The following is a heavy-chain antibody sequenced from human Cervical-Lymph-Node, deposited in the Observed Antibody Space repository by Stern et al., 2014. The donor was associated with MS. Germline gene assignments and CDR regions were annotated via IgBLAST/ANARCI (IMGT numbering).Heavy chain of an antibody. Sequence: VQLVQSGGGVVQPGRSLRLSCVASGFTLSNYGMHWVRQAPGKGLEWVALISYDGSNKYYADSVKGRFTISRDNTKNTLYLQMNSLRTEDTAVYYCAKAITTAGTGIDYWGQGTLVTVSS. D-gene: IGHD6-13*01. J-gene: IGHJ4*02. V-gene: IGHV3-30*18. CDR1: GFTLSNYG. CDR3: AKAITTAGTGIDY. CDR2: ISYDGSNK.